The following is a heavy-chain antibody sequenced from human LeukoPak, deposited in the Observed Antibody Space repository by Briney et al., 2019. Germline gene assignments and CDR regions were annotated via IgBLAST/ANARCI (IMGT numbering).Heavy chain of an antibody. CDR2: INHSGST. J-gene: IGHJ5*02. CDR1: GGSFSGYY. D-gene: IGHD3-3*01. Sequence: SETLSLTCAVYGGSFSGYYWSWIRQPPGKGLEWIGEINHSGSTNYNPSLKCRVTISVDTSKNQFSLKLSSVTAADTAVYYCARVGAYYDFWSGSKRWFDPWGQGTLVTVSS. V-gene: IGHV4-34*01. CDR3: ARVGAYYDFWSGSKRWFDP.